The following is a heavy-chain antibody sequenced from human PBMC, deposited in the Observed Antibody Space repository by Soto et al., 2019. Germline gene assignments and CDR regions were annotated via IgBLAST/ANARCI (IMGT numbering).Heavy chain of an antibody. V-gene: IGHV3-21*06. J-gene: IGHJ4*01. CDR3: ARESEDLSSNLDY. CDR1: GFTFTRYS. Sequence: GGSLRLSCAASGFTFTRYSMNWVRQAPGKGLEWVASISSTTNYIYYGESLKGRLTISRDNAKNSMYLQMNTLRAEDTAVYYCARESEDLSSNLDYWGHGTLVTVSS. CDR2: ISSTTNYI.